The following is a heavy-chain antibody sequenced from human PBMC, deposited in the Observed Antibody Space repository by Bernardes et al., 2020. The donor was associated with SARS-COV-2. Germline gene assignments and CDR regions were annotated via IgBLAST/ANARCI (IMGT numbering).Heavy chain of an antibody. V-gene: IGHV5-51*01. J-gene: IGHJ4*02. D-gene: IGHD6-6*01. CDR2: IYPGDSDT. CDR1: GYSFVSYW. CDR3: VKDRPLHPVDY. Sequence: GESLKISCKGSGYSFVSYWIGWVRQIPGKGLEWMGIIYPGDSDTTYSPSFQGQVTIARDNSKNTLYLQMNSLTAADTAVYYCVKDRPLHPVDYWGQGTLVTVSS.